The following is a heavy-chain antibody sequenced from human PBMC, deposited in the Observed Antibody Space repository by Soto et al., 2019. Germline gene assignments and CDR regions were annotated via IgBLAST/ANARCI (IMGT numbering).Heavy chain of an antibody. CDR2: ISSDGNHK. Sequence: ESGGGVVQPGRSLRLSCAASGFNVSAYTMHWVRQAPGKGLEWVAVISSDGNHKYYTDSEKGRFTISRDTSTNTLYLQMNSLRAEDTAVYYCARWEQPLFDYWGQGTLVTVSS. CDR3: ARWEQPLFDY. CDR1: GFNVSAYT. D-gene: IGHD1-26*01. V-gene: IGHV3-30-3*01. J-gene: IGHJ4*02.